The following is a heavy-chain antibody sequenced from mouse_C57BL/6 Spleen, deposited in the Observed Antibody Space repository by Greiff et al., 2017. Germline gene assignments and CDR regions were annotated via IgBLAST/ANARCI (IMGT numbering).Heavy chain of an antibody. Sequence: QVHVKQPGAELVRPGSSVKLSCKASGYTFTSYWMHWVKQRPIQGLEWIGNIDPSDSETHYNQKFKDKATLTVDKSSSTAYMQLSSLTSEDSAVYYCARPSNWYCDYWGQGTTLTVSS. J-gene: IGHJ2*01. CDR1: GYTFTSYW. D-gene: IGHD4-1*01. CDR3: ARPSNWYCDY. CDR2: IDPSDSET. V-gene: IGHV1-52*01.